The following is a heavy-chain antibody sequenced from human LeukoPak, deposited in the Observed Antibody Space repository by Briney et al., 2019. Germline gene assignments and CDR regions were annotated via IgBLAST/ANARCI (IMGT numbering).Heavy chain of an antibody. Sequence: SETLSLTCTVSDGSISSYYWSWIRQPPGKGLEWIGYIYYSGSTNYNPSLKSRVTISVDTSKNQFSLKLSSVTAADTAVYYCANLGYCSSTSCYGTNWFDPWGQGTLVTVSS. CDR2: IYYSGST. J-gene: IGHJ5*02. CDR1: DGSISSYY. V-gene: IGHV4-59*12. D-gene: IGHD2-2*01. CDR3: ANLGYCSSTSCYGTNWFDP.